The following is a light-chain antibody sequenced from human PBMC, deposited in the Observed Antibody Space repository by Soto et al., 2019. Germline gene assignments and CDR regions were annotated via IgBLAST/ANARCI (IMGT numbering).Light chain of an antibody. J-gene: IGKJ2*01. Sequence: DIQMTQSPSTLSASVGDRVTITCRASQSISSWLAWYQQKPGKAPKLLIYKASSLESGVPSRFSGSVSGTESNLTISSLQPDDFATYYCQQYNSYTYTFCQGTKLEIK. CDR3: QQYNSYTYT. V-gene: IGKV1-5*03. CDR1: QSISSW. CDR2: KAS.